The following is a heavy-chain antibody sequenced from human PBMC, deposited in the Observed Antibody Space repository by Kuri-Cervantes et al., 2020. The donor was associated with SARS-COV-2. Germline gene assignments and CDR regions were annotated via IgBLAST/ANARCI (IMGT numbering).Heavy chain of an antibody. CDR2: IRGKAYGGTT. J-gene: IGHJ6*02. CDR3: TRDIYYALLGYYYGMDV. Sequence: GESLKISCAASGFTFSSYWMSWVRQAPGKGLEWVGFIRGKAYGGTTEYAASVKGRFTISRDDSKSIAYLQMNSLKTEDTAVYYCTRDIYYALLGYYYGMDVWGQGTTVTVSS. CDR1: GFTFSSYW. V-gene: IGHV3-49*04. D-gene: IGHD3-10*01.